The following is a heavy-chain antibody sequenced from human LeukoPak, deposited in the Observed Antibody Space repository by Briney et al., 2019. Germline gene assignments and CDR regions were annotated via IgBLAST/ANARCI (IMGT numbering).Heavy chain of an antibody. Sequence: SETLSLTCTLSGGSISSYYWTWIRQPPGKGLEWLGYIYYSGSTNYNPSLKSRVTISVDTSKNQFSLKLHSVTAADTAVYYCARAVRDRKYGYAFDIWGQGTMVTVSS. J-gene: IGHJ3*02. CDR3: ARAVRDRKYGYAFDI. CDR2: IYYSGST. V-gene: IGHV4-59*01. D-gene: IGHD4-17*01. CDR1: GGSISSYY.